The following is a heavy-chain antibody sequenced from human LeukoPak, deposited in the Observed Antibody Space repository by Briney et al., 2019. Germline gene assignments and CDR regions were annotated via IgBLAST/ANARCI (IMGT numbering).Heavy chain of an antibody. J-gene: IGHJ4*02. CDR1: GGSFSGYY. V-gene: IGHV4-34*01. CDR3: ARGLRPDEGHFDY. CDR2: INHSGST. Sequence: SETLSLTCAVYGGSFSGYYWSWIRQPPGKGLEWIGEINHSGSTNYNPSLKSRVTISVDTSKNQFSLKLSSVTAADTAVYYCARGLRPDEGHFDYWGQGTLVTVSS.